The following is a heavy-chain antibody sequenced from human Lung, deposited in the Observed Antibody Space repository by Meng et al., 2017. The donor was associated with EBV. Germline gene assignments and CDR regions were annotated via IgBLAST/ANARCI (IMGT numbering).Heavy chain of an antibody. CDR3: ARDPAQEDFDTSGYLYDY. J-gene: IGHJ4*02. CDR1: GGSFSGNF. V-gene: IGHV4-34*01. CDR2: IHHSGST. Sequence: QQCGGGLLKPSETLSLTCAVYGGSFSGNFWSWIRQSPGKGLEWIGEIHHSGSTNYNPSLKNRVTISLDTSKKQFSLQLTSVTAADTAVYFCARDPAQEDFDTSGYLYDYWGPGTLVTVSS. D-gene: IGHD3-22*01.